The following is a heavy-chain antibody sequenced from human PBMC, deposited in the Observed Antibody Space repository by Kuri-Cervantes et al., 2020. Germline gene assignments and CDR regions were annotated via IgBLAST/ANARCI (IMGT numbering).Heavy chain of an antibody. CDR3: ARGFNTRYSSSFYVFDS. CDR2: IIPIFGTA. Sequence: SVKVSCKASGGTFSSYAISWVRQAPGQGLEWMGGIIPIFGTANYAQKFQGRVTITADESTSTAYMELSSLTSEDTALYFCARGFNTRYSSSFYVFDSWGQGTLVTVSS. V-gene: IGHV1-69*13. J-gene: IGHJ4*02. CDR1: GGTFSSYA. D-gene: IGHD6-13*01.